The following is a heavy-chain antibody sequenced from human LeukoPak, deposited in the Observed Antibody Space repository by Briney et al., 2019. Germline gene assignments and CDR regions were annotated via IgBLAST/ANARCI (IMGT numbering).Heavy chain of an antibody. CDR1: GGSFSGYY. CDR2: INHSGST. Sequence: SETLSLTCAVYGGSFSGYYWSWIRQPPRKGLEWIGEINHSGSTNYNPSLKSRVTISVDTSKNQSSLKLSSVTAADTAVYYCTSQTVARCFDPWGQGTLVTVSS. V-gene: IGHV4-34*01. J-gene: IGHJ5*02. D-gene: IGHD1-14*01. CDR3: TSQTVARCFDP.